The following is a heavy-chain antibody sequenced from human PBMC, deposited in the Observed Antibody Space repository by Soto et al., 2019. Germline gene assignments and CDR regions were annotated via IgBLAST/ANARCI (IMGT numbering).Heavy chain of an antibody. Sequence: ASVKVSCKASGYAFTSYGISWVRQAPGQGLEWMGWISAYNGNTNYAQKLQGRVAMTTDTSTSTAYMELRSLRSDDTAVYCCARDLPKPYYYDSSGPGDWGQGTLVTVSS. D-gene: IGHD3-22*01. V-gene: IGHV1-18*01. J-gene: IGHJ4*02. CDR3: ARDLPKPYYYDSSGPGD. CDR2: ISAYNGNT. CDR1: GYAFTSYG.